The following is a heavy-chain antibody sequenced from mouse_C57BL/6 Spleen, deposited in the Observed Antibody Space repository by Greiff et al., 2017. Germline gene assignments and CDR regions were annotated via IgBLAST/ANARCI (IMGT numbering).Heavy chain of an antibody. D-gene: IGHD1-1*01. CDR1: GFNIKDYY. CDR3: ALAVVATDWYFDV. CDR2: IDPEDGET. V-gene: IGHV14-2*01. Sequence: VQLKQSGAELVKPGASVKLSCTASGFNIKDYYMHWVKQRTEQGLEWIGRIDPEDGETKYAPKFQGKATITADTSANTAYLQLSSLTSEDTAVYYCALAVVATDWYFDVWGTGTTVTVSS. J-gene: IGHJ1*03.